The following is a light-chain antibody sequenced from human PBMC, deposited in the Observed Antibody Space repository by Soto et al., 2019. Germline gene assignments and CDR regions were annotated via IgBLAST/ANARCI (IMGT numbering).Light chain of an antibody. V-gene: IGKV1-5*01. Sequence: DIQMTQSPSTLSASVGDRVTITCRASQSISSWLAWYQQKPGKAPKLLIYDASSLESGVPSRFSGSGSGTEFTLTISSLQPDDFATYYCQQYKSYWKFGQGTKVDIK. CDR3: QQYKSYWK. CDR2: DAS. J-gene: IGKJ1*01. CDR1: QSISSW.